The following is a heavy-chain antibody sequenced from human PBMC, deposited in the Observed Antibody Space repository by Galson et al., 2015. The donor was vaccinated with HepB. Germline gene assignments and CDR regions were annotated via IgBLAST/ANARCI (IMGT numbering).Heavy chain of an antibody. V-gene: IGHV3-48*01. J-gene: IGHJ3*02. Sequence: SLRLSCEASGFNFDSHSMNWVRQAPGQGLEWISYISSSSSTMYYADLVKGRFNISRDNVKNALYLQLSSLRVDDTAIYYRARCQEAAGFGHDAFDIRSQGTMVTVSS. CDR1: GFNFDSHS. CDR3: ARCQEAAGFGHDAFDI. D-gene: IGHD6-13*01. CDR2: ISSSSSTM.